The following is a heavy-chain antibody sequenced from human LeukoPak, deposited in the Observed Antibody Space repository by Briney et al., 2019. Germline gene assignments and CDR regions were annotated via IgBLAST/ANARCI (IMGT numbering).Heavy chain of an antibody. J-gene: IGHJ4*02. CDR1: GGTFNSYA. Sequence: SVKVSCKASGGTFNSYAISWVRQAPGQGLEWMGRIIPIFGTANYAQKFQGRVTITTDESTSTAYMGLSSLRSEDTAVYYCARDDCLSSSWCKGPDYWGQGTLVTVSS. D-gene: IGHD6-13*01. CDR2: IIPIFGTA. CDR3: ARDDCLSSSWCKGPDY. V-gene: IGHV1-69*05.